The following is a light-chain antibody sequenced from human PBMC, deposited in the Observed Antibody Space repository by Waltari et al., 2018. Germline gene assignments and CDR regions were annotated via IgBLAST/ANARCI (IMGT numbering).Light chain of an antibody. V-gene: IGLV3-1*01. CDR3: QAWDSSTEV. J-gene: IGLJ2*01. Sequence: SYELTQPPSVSVSPGQTASITCSGDKLGDKYACWYQQKPGPSPVLVIYQDSKRPSGIPERVSGSNSGNTSPLTISGTQAMDEADYYCQAWDSSTEVFGGGTKLTVL. CDR2: QDS. CDR1: KLGDKY.